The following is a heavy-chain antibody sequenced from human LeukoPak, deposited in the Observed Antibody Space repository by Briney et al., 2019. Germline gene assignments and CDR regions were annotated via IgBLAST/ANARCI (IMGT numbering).Heavy chain of an antibody. D-gene: IGHD2-2*02. V-gene: IGHV1-46*01. CDR1: GYTFIRYL. J-gene: IGHJ5*02. CDR2: INPSGGST. CDR3: ARFQSNTWHYNWFDP. Sequence: GASVKVSCKASGYTFIRYLMHWVRQAPGQGLEWMGVINPSGGSTSYAQKFQGRVTMTRDTSTSTVYMELSSLRSEDTAVYYCARFQSNTWHYNWFDPWGQGTLVIVSS.